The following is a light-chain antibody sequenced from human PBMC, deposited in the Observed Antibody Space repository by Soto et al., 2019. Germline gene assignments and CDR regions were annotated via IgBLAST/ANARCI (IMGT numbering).Light chain of an antibody. J-gene: IGLJ1*01. CDR2: DVS. V-gene: IGLV2-14*01. Sequence: QSALTQPASVSGSPGQSIAISCTGTSSDVGGYHYVSWYQQHPCKAPKLLIYDVSNRPSGVSNRFSGSKSGNTASLTISGLQTEDEADYYCSSYTSSSTQYVFGTGTKVTVL. CDR1: SSDVGGYHY. CDR3: SSYTSSSTQYV.